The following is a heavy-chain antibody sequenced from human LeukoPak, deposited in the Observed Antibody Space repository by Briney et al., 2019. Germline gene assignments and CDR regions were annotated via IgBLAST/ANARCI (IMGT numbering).Heavy chain of an antibody. CDR3: ARVRGYSYGFRAGGYYMDV. V-gene: IGHV3-21*01. D-gene: IGHD5-18*01. Sequence: GGSLRLSCAASGFTFSSYSMNWVRQAPGKGLEWVSSISSSSSYIYYADSVKGRFTISRDNAKNSLYLQMNSLRAEDTAVYYCARVRGYSYGFRAGGYYMDVWGKGTTVTVSS. CDR1: GFTFSSYS. J-gene: IGHJ6*03. CDR2: ISSSSSYI.